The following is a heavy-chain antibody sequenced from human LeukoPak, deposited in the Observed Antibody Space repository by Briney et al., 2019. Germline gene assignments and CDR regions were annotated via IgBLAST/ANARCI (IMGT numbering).Heavy chain of an antibody. J-gene: IGHJ4*02. CDR1: GYTFTSYY. D-gene: IGHD5-24*01. CDR2: INPSGGST. CDR3: ARVATPEMALDY. V-gene: IGHV1-46*01. Sequence: ASVKVSCKASGYTFTSYYMHWVRQAPGQGLEWMGIINPSGGSTSYAQKFQGRVTMTRDTSMSTVYMELSSLRSEDTAVYYCARVATPEMALDYWGQGTLVTVSS.